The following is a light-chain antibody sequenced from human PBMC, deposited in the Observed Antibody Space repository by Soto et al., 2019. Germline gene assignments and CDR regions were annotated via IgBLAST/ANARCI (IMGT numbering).Light chain of an antibody. CDR1: SSNIGSNS. CDR2: STN. V-gene: IGLV1-44*01. Sequence: QSVLTQPPSASGTPGQRVTISCSGSSSNIGSNSVNWYQQLPGTAPKLLIYSTNQRPSGVPDRFSGSQSDTSASLAISGLQSEDEADYYCAAWDDSLNGEVVFGGGTKLPV. CDR3: AAWDDSLNGEVV. J-gene: IGLJ2*01.